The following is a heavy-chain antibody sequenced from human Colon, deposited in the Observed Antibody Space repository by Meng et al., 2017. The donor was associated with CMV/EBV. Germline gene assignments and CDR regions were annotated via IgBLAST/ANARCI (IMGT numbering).Heavy chain of an antibody. CDR3: AREYSSSSGDCFDY. D-gene: IGHD6-6*01. CDR2: ISVAGGTI. J-gene: IGHJ4*02. CDR1: GFTSSSFG. V-gene: IGHV3-48*04. Sequence: GGSLRLSCAASGFTSSSFGMNWVRQAPGKGLEWLSYISVAGGTILYADSVKGRFTASRDNAKNSLYLQMNSLRAEDTAVYYCAREYSSSSGDCFDYWGQGTLVTVSS.